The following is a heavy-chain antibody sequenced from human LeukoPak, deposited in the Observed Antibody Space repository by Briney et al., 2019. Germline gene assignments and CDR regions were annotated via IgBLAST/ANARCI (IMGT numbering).Heavy chain of an antibody. CDR1: GFTFSSYW. V-gene: IGHV3-74*01. CDR3: AKTAGIAAAADFDY. J-gene: IGHJ4*02. CDR2: INGDGSST. Sequence: GGSLKLSRAASGFTFSSYWMHWVRQAPGKGLVWVSRINGDGSSTAYADSVKGRFTISRDNSKNTLYLQMNSLRAEDTAVYYCAKTAGIAAAADFDYWGQGTLVTVSS. D-gene: IGHD6-13*01.